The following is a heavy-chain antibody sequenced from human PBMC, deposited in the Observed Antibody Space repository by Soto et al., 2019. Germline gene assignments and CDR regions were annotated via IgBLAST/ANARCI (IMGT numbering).Heavy chain of an antibody. V-gene: IGHV1-69*14. D-gene: IGHD3-10*01. J-gene: IGHJ6*02. Sequence: QVQLVQSGAEVKKPGSSVRVSCKASGGTFSNYGISWVRQAPGQGLEWMGGIIPMFGTAKHAQKIQGRVTIPADKATRTAYMELSSLRTEDTAVYYCARHGAALNYYGMDVWGQGTTVTVSS. CDR2: IIPMFGTA. CDR3: ARHGAALNYYGMDV. CDR1: GGTFSNYG.